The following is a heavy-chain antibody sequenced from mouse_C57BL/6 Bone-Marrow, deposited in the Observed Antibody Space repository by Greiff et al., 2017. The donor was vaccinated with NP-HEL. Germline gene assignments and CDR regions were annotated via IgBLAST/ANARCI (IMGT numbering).Heavy chain of an antibody. CDR2: IWSGGST. D-gene: IGHD5-1-1*01. J-gene: IGHJ1*03. V-gene: IGHV2-2*01. CDR1: GFSFTSYG. Sequence: VKLEESGPGLVQPSQSLSITCTVSGFSFTSYGVHWVRQSPGKGLEWLGVIWSGGSTDYNAAFISRLSISKDNSKSQVFFKMNSLQADDTAIYYCAIYHRYFDVWGTGTTVTVSS. CDR3: AIYHRYFDV.